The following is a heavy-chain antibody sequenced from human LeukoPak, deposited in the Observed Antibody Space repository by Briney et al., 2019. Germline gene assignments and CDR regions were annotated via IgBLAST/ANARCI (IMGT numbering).Heavy chain of an antibody. Sequence: ASETLSLTCTVSGGSISSSSFYWGWIRQPPEKGLEWIGSIYYSGSTYYNPSLESRVIISLDTSKNQFSLKLRSVTAADTAVYYCASPDTAMVNGYWGQGTLVTVSS. CDR1: GGSISSSSFY. D-gene: IGHD5-18*01. CDR3: ASPDTAMVNGY. V-gene: IGHV4-39*01. J-gene: IGHJ4*02. CDR2: IYYSGST.